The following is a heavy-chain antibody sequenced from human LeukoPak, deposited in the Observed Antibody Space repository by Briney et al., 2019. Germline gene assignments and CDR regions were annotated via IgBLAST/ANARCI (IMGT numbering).Heavy chain of an antibody. J-gene: IGHJ3*02. V-gene: IGHV3-48*04. D-gene: IGHD4-17*01. CDR2: ISSSSSTK. CDR3: AREGPTATADAFDI. CDR1: GFTFSSYS. Sequence: GGSLRLSCAASGFTFSSYSMNWVRQAPGKGLEWVSYISSSSSTKYYADSVKGRFTISRDNAKNSLYLQMNSLRAEDTAVYYCAREGPTATADAFDIWGQGTMVTVSS.